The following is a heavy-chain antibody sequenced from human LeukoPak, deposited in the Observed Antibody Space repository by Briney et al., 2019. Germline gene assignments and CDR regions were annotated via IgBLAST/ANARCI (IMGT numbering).Heavy chain of an antibody. D-gene: IGHD4-17*01. CDR3: AKETTVTTCDY. J-gene: IGHJ4*02. V-gene: IGHV3-23*01. Sequence: GGSLRLSCAASGFTFSSYAMSWVRQAPGKGLEWVSALSGGGGSTYSADSVKGRFTISRDNSKNTLYLQMNSLRAEDTAIYYCAKETTVTTCDYWGQGTLVTVSS. CDR2: LSGGGGST. CDR1: GFTFSSYA.